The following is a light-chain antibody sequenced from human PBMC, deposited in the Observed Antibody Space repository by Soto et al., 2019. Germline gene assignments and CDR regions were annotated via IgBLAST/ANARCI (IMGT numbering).Light chain of an antibody. CDR3: SLYTSENAYV. J-gene: IGLJ1*01. Sequence: QSVLTQPPSVSGSPGQSVTISCTGTSTDFVSYNRVSWYQQPPGTAPKLMIYEVSKRPSGVPDRFSGSKSGNTASLTISVLQAADEADYYCSLYTSENAYVFGTGTKLTVL. V-gene: IGLV2-18*01. CDR2: EVS. CDR1: STDFVSYNR.